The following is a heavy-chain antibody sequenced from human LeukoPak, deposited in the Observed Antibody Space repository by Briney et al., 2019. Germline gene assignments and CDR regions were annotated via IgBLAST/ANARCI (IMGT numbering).Heavy chain of an antibody. D-gene: IGHD3-10*01. CDR1: GFNFDAYA. Sequence: GGSLRLSCAASGFNFDAYAMHWVRQAPGEGLQWISLISADGGSTYYADSVKGRFTISRDNSRNSLYLQMNSLTTEDTAFYYCAKDKAGTIVWY. CDR2: ISADGGST. J-gene: IGHJ2*01. CDR3: AKDKAGTIVWY. V-gene: IGHV3-43*02.